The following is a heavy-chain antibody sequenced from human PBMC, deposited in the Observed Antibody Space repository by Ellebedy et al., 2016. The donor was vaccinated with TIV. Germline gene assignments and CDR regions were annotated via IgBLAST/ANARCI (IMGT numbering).Heavy chain of an antibody. Sequence: PGGSLRLSCAASGFSFSTYVMPWVRQAPGKGLEWLPFVSSDGNIKHYADSVKGRFTISRDNSKNTLIVDMNSLRPEDTAVYYCAKGATILGSIVGSWGQGTLVSVSS. CDR3: AKGATILGSIVGS. J-gene: IGHJ4*02. V-gene: IGHV3-30*18. CDR1: GFSFSTYV. D-gene: IGHD5-24*01. CDR2: VSSDGNIK.